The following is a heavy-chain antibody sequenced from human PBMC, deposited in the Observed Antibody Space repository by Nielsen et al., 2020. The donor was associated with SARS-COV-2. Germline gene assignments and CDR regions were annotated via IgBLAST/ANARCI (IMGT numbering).Heavy chain of an antibody. CDR1: GYTFRNYD. J-gene: IGHJ1*01. CDR2: ISSSGYT. Sequence: GESLKISCAGSGYTFRNYDMSWIRQAPGKGLEWVSYISSSGYTNYVDSVKGRFTISRDNAKNSLYLQMNSLRVDDTAVYYCAKSGYCNGGICYSTEYFQDWGQGTLVTVSS. D-gene: IGHD2-15*01. V-gene: IGHV3-11*03. CDR3: AKSGYCNGGICYSTEYFQD.